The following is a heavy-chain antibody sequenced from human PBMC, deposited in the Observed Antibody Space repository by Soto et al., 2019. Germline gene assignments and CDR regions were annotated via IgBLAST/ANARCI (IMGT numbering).Heavy chain of an antibody. CDR1: GGSISNYY. Sequence: QVQLQESGPGLVKPSETLSLTCTVSGGSISNYYWSWIRQPPGKGLEFIGYIYYSGSTNYNPSLKRRGTLSVDTSKKQFSLHLGAVTAADTAVYYCARGAPGYGNEAGDLWGQGKMVTVSA. CDR3: ARGAPGYGNEAGDL. D-gene: IGHD5-12*01. J-gene: IGHJ3*01. V-gene: IGHV4-59*01. CDR2: IYYSGST.